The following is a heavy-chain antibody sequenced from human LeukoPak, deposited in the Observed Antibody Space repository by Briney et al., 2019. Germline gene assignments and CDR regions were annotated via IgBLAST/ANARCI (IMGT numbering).Heavy chain of an antibody. CDR3: ATGGYYYYYGVDV. CDR1: GLTFSSYG. Sequence: PGGSLRLSCAASGLTFSSYGMSWVRQAPGKGLDWVSTISGGDGSTYYADSVKGRFTISRDNSKNTLYLQMNSLRAEDTAIYYCATGGYYYYYGVDVWGQGTTVTVSS. V-gene: IGHV3-23*01. CDR2: ISGGDGST. J-gene: IGHJ6*02.